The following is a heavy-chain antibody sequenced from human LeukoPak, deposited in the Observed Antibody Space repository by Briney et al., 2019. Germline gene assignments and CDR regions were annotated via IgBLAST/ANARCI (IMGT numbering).Heavy chain of an antibody. CDR3: TTDADYYGSGSYYYFDY. Sequence: KAGGSLRLSCAASGFTFSNAWMSWVRQAPGKGLEWVGRTKSKTDGGTTDYAAPVKGRFTISRDDSKNTLYLQMNSLKTEDTAVYYCTTDADYYGSGSYYYFDYWGQGTLVTVSS. CDR2: TKSKTDGGTT. D-gene: IGHD3-10*01. CDR1: GFTFSNAW. V-gene: IGHV3-15*01. J-gene: IGHJ4*02.